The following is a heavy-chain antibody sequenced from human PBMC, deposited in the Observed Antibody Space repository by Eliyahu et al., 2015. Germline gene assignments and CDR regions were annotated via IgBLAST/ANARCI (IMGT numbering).Heavy chain of an antibody. CDR3: VRDSEGIAD. CDR1: GFTFSHYW. D-gene: IGHD6-13*01. V-gene: IGHV3-74*01. Sequence: EVQLVESGGGLVQPGGSLRLSCAASGFTFSHYWMHWVRQAPGKGLVWVSHINSDGSGTTYADSVKGRFTISRDNAKNTLYLQMNSVRADDTAVYYCVRDSEGIADWGQGTLVTVSS. CDR2: INSDGSGT. J-gene: IGHJ4*02.